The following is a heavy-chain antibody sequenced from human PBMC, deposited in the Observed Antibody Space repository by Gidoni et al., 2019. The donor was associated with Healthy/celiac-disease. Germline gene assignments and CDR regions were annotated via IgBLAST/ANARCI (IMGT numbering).Heavy chain of an antibody. CDR2: INHSGST. Sequence: QVQLQQWGAGLLKPSETLSLTCAVYGGSFSGYYWSGIRQPPGKGLEWIGEINHSGSTNYNPALKSRVTISVDTSKNQFSLKLGSVTAADTAGYYCARGAIWFGELSIARGWFDPWGQGTLVTVSS. V-gene: IGHV4-34*01. J-gene: IGHJ5*02. CDR3: ARGAIWFGELSIARGWFDP. D-gene: IGHD3-10*01. CDR1: GGSFSGYY.